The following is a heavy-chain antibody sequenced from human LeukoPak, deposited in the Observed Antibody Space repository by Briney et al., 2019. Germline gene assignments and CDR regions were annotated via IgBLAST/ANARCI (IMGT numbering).Heavy chain of an antibody. CDR1: GYSFTSYW. D-gene: IGHD4-17*01. V-gene: IGHV5-51*01. Sequence: GESMKISCKGSGYSFTSYWIGWVRQMPGKGLEWMGIIYPVDSDTRYSPSFQGQVTISANRSISTAYLQWSSLKASDTAMYYCARHSADYGDYYGMDVWGQGTTVTVSS. J-gene: IGHJ6*02. CDR2: IYPVDSDT. CDR3: ARHSADYGDYYGMDV.